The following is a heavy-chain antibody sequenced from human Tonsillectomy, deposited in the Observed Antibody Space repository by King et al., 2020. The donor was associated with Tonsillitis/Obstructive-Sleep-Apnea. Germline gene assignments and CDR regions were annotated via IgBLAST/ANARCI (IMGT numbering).Heavy chain of an antibody. CDR1: GFTFSSYG. CDR3: TRGDCSSTSCYHADY. J-gene: IGHJ4*02. V-gene: IGHV3-33*01. Sequence: VQLVESGGGVVQPGRSLRLSCAASGFTFSSYGMHWVCQAPGKGLEWVAVIWYDGSNKYYADSVKGRFTISRDNSRNTLYLQMNSLRAEDTAVYYCTRGDCSSTSCYHADYWGQGTLVTVSS. CDR2: IWYDGSNK. D-gene: IGHD2-2*01.